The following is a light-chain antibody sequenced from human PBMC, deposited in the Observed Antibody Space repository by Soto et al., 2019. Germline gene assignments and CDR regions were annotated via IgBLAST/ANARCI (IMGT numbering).Light chain of an antibody. CDR1: GSNVGSNY. J-gene: IGLJ3*02. Sequence: QSVLTQPPSASGTPGQRVTISCSGSGSNVGSNYVYWYQQLPRTAPKLVISTNNYRPSGVPDRFSGSKSGTSASLAISGLRSEDEADYYCSAWDDSLSGWVFSGGTKVTVL. V-gene: IGLV1-47*02. CDR3: SAWDDSLSGWV. CDR2: TNN.